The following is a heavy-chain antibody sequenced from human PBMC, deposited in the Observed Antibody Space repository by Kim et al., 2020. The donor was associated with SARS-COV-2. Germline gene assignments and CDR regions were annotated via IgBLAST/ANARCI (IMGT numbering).Heavy chain of an antibody. J-gene: IGHJ4*02. CDR3: ARRESRYSTSSIDY. V-gene: IGHV4-34*01. D-gene: IGHD6-13*01. Sequence: NPSLKSRVTISVDTSKNQFSLKLSSVTAADTAVYYCARRESRYSTSSIDYWGQGTLVTVSS.